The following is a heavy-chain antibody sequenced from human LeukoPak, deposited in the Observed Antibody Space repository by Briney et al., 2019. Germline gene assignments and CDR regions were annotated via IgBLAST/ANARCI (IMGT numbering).Heavy chain of an antibody. CDR1: GFTFDDYG. V-gene: IGHV3-20*04. CDR3: AKDQGRYGDYWRLYYFDY. CDR2: INWNGGST. Sequence: PGGSLRLSCAASGFTFDDYGMSWVRQAPGKGLEWVSGINWNGGSTGYADSVKGRFTISRDNAKNSLYLQMNSLRAEDTAVYYCAKDQGRYGDYWRLYYFDYWGQGTLVTVSS. J-gene: IGHJ4*02. D-gene: IGHD4-17*01.